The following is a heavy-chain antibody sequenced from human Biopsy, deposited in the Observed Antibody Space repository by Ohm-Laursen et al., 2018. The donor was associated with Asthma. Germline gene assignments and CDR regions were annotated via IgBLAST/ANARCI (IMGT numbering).Heavy chain of an antibody. D-gene: IGHD4-11*01. J-gene: IGHJ4*02. CDR3: AKSVRYSNFIEF. CDR2: ISYDGSND. Sequence: SLRLSCTASGFTFSNYGMHWVRQAPGKGLDWVALISYDGSNDFYADSVKGRFTISRDNSKNTLYLQMNSLTFEDTAVYYCAKSVRYSNFIEFWGQGTLVAVSA. V-gene: IGHV3-30*18. CDR1: GFTFSNYG.